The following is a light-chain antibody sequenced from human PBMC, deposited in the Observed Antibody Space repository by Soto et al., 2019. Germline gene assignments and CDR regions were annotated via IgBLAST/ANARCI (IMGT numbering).Light chain of an antibody. V-gene: IGLV2-8*01. Sequence: QSVLTQPPSASGSPGQSVTISCTRTSSDVGAYNYVSWYQQHAGKAPKLVIYEVTKRPSGVPDRFSGSKSANTASLTVSGLQAEDEADYYCSSFASSNTWVFGGGTKLTVL. CDR2: EVT. CDR1: SSDVGAYNY. CDR3: SSFASSNTWV. J-gene: IGLJ3*02.